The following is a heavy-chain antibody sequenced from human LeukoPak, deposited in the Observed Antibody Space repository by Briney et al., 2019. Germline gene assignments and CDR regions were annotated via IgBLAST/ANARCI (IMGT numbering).Heavy chain of an antibody. CDR2: IYYSGST. D-gene: IGHD3-22*01. J-gene: IGHJ4*02. V-gene: IGHV4-39*01. Sequence: PSETLSLTCTVSGGSISSSSYYWGWIRQPPGKGLEWIRSIYYSGSTYYNPSLKSRVTISVDTSKNQFPLKLSSVTAADTAVYYCARQSYYYDSSGYYYFFENWGQGTLVTVSS. CDR3: ARQSYYYDSSGYYYFFEN. CDR1: GGSISSSSYY.